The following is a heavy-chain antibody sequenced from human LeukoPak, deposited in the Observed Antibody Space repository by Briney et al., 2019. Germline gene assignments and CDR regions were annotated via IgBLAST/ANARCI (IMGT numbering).Heavy chain of an antibody. J-gene: IGHJ4*02. CDR3: ARGGGITIFGVVIN. CDR1: GFTVSSNY. V-gene: IGHV3-53*01. Sequence: GGSLRLSCAASGFTVSSNYMSWVRQAPGKGLERVSVIYSGGSTYYADSVKGRFTISRDNSKNTLYLQMNSLRAEDTAVYYCARGGGITIFGVVINWGQGTLVTVSS. CDR2: IYSGGST. D-gene: IGHD3-3*01.